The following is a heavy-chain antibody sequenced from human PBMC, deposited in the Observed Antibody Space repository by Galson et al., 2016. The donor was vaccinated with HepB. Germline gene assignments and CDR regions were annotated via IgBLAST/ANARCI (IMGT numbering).Heavy chain of an antibody. CDR1: GYTFTDYY. D-gene: IGHD6-19*01. J-gene: IGHJ6*02. V-gene: IGHV1-2*06. Sequence: SVKVSCKASGYTFTDYYLHWVRQAPGHGLEWMGRIHPNSGGTNYAQKFQGGVTMTRERSISTVYMELSSLRSDDTAVYYCARDDSGGWYGFHHGMDVWGQGTTITVSS. CDR2: IHPNSGGT. CDR3: ARDDSGGWYGFHHGMDV.